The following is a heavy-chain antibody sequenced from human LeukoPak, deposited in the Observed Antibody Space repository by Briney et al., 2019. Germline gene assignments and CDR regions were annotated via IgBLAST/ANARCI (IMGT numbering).Heavy chain of an antibody. CDR1: GYSISSGYY. J-gene: IGHJ5*02. CDR2: IYHSGST. Sequence: SETLSLNCTVSGYSISSGYYWGWIRQPPGKGLEWIGGIYHSGSTYYKLSLKSRVTISVDTSKNQFSLKLRSVTAADTAVYYCARVTSRLGWFDPWGQGTLVTVSS. D-gene: IGHD1-14*01. V-gene: IGHV4-38-2*02. CDR3: ARVTSRLGWFDP.